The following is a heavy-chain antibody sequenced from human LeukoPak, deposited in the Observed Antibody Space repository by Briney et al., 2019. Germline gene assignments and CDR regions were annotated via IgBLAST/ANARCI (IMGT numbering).Heavy chain of an antibody. V-gene: IGHV3-48*04. D-gene: IGHD4-11*01. CDR1: GFSLKTYG. CDR2: ISSSGGAI. J-gene: IGHJ4*02. Sequence: GGSLRLSCAVSGFSLKTYGMNWVHQAPGKGLEGIAQISSSGGAIYYADSVKGRFTISRDNAENSLYLQMNSLGAEDTAVYYCAREASTAEYYFDYWGRGTLVTLSS. CDR3: AREASTAEYYFDY.